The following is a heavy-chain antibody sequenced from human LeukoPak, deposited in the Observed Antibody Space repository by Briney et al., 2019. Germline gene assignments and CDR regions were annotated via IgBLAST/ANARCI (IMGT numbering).Heavy chain of an antibody. D-gene: IGHD3-10*01. Sequence: PSETLSLTCAVYGGSFSDYYWSWIRQPPGKGLEWIGYIYYSGSTNYNPSLKSRVTISVDTSKNQFSLKLSSVTAADTAVYYCARATYYYGSGSYYYYYYYMDVWGKGTTVTVSS. CDR3: ARATYYYGSGSYYYYYYYMDV. V-gene: IGHV4-59*01. CDR2: IYYSGST. J-gene: IGHJ6*03. CDR1: GGSFSDYY.